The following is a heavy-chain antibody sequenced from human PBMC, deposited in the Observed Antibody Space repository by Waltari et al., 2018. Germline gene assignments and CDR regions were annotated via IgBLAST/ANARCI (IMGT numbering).Heavy chain of an antibody. Sequence: DVQLVEYGGGLVQPGGSLRLSCAASGFPFCSFWMCWVSQDAGKGLEWVANIKEDGSEEYYVDSVKGRFTIFRDNAKSSLYLQMHSLRAEDTAVYFCAKYGGPRGALFENWGQGTLVTVSS. D-gene: IGHD4-17*01. V-gene: IGHV3-7*01. J-gene: IGHJ4*02. CDR1: GFPFCSFW. CDR3: AKYGGPRGALFEN. CDR2: IKEDGSEE.